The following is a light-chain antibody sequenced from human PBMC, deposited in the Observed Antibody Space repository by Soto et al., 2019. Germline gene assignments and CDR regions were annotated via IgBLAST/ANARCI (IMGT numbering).Light chain of an antibody. CDR2: EVN. V-gene: IGLV2-14*01. Sequence: QSALTQPASVSGSPGQSITISCTGTSSDVGGYNYVSWYQQHTGKAPKLMIYEVNNRPSGVSNRFSGSKSGNTASLTISGIQSEDEADYYCSSSSSSNTILFGGVTKVTVL. CDR3: SSSSSSNTIL. J-gene: IGLJ2*01. CDR1: SSDVGGYNY.